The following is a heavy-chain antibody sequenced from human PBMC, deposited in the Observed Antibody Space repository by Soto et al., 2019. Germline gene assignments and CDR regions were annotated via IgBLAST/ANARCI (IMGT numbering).Heavy chain of an antibody. D-gene: IGHD1-26*01. Sequence: QVQLQESGPGLVKPSETLSLTCTVSGGSISSYYWGWIRQPPGKGLEGIGYIYYSGGTNYNPSLKSRVTISVDSSKNHFSLKLSSVTAADTAVYYCARRYGGNLDYWGQGTLVTVSS. CDR3: ARRYGGNLDY. V-gene: IGHV4-59*08. J-gene: IGHJ4*02. CDR2: IYYSGGT. CDR1: GGSISSYY.